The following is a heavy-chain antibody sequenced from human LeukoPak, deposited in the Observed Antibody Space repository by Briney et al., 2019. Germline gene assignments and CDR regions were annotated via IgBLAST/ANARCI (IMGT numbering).Heavy chain of an antibody. V-gene: IGHV4-31*03. D-gene: IGHD7-27*01. Sequence: SETLSLTCTVSGGSISSGGYYWSWIRQHPGKGLEWIGFIYYSGSTYHNPSLKSRVSISVDTSKNQFSLKLSSVTAADTAVYYCARRANWAWYFDSWGQGALVTVPS. CDR1: GGSISSGGYY. CDR2: IYYSGST. J-gene: IGHJ4*02. CDR3: ARRANWAWYFDS.